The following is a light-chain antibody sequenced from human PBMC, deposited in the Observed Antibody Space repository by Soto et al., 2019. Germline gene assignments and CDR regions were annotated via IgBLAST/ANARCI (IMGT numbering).Light chain of an antibody. Sequence: QSVLTQPASVSGSPGQSITISCTGTSSDVGGYNFVSWNQQHPGKAPRLMIFDVDNRPSGVSTRFSGSKSGNTASLTISGLQAEDEADYYCCSYSGSSTIVVFGGGTKLTVL. CDR3: CSYSGSSTIVV. J-gene: IGLJ2*01. V-gene: IGLV2-14*03. CDR1: SSDVGGYNF. CDR2: DVD.